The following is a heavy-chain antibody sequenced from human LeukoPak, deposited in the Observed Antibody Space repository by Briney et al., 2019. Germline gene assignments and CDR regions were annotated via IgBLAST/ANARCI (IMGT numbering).Heavy chain of an antibody. V-gene: IGHV3-30*04. CDR2: ISDDANAK. J-gene: IGHJ4*02. CDR1: GFTFSSYA. CDR3: ARGAGAAGGRDYYSDY. Sequence: PGRSLRLSCAGSGFTFSSYAFHWVRQAPGKGLEWVAVISDDANAKHYTDSVKGRFTISRDNSRNTLYLQMNSLRPEGTAVYYCARGAGAAGGRDYYSDYWGQGMLVTVSS. D-gene: IGHD6-13*01.